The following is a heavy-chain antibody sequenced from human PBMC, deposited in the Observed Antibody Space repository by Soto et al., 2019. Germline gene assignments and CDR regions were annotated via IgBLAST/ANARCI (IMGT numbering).Heavy chain of an antibody. V-gene: IGHV4-61*08. Sequence: SETLRLTWTVSGGSISSHDYYWSWIRQPPGKGLEWIGYIYYSGSTNYNPSLKSRVTISVDTSKNQFSLKLSSVTAADTAVYYCARERGTVGDFDYWGQGTLVTVSS. J-gene: IGHJ4*02. D-gene: IGHD3-16*01. CDR2: IYYSGST. CDR3: ARERGTVGDFDY. CDR1: GGSISSHDYY.